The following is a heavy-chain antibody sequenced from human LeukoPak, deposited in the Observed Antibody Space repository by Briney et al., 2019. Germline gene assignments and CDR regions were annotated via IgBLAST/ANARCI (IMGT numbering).Heavy chain of an antibody. V-gene: IGHV1-2*02. CDR2: INPNSDGT. J-gene: IGHJ4*02. D-gene: IGHD5-24*01. Sequence: GASVKVSCKASRYTFTGYYMNWVRQAPRQAPEWMGWINPNSDGTNYAQKFQGRVTMTRDTSISTAYMELSRLRSDDTAVYYCGREGVEMATMDYWGQGTLVTVSS. CDR3: GREGVEMATMDY. CDR1: RYTFTGYY.